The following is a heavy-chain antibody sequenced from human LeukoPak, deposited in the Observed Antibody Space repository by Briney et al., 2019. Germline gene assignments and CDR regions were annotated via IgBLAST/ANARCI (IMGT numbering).Heavy chain of an antibody. Sequence: GGSLRLSCAASGFTFSSYGMHWVRQAPGKGLEWVAFIRYDGSNKYYADSVKGRFTISRDNSKNTPYLQMNSLRAEDTAVYYCAKDKRGGIAAHHFDYWGQGTLVTVSS. D-gene: IGHD6-6*01. CDR3: AKDKRGGIAAHHFDY. V-gene: IGHV3-30*02. CDR1: GFTFSSYG. CDR2: IRYDGSNK. J-gene: IGHJ4*02.